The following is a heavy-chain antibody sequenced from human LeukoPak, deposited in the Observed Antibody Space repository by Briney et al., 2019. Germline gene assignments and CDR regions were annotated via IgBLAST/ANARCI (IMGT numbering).Heavy chain of an antibody. CDR1: GFTFSSYW. J-gene: IGHJ4*02. D-gene: IGHD3-10*01. CDR2: IKQDGSEK. Sequence: PGGSLRLSCAASGFTFSSYWMSWVRQAPGKGLEWVANIKQDGSEKYYVDSVKGRFTISRDNAKNSLYLQMNSLRAEDTAVYYCVRGAYYATSGIYYNLDYWGPGTLVTVSS. V-gene: IGHV3-7*01. CDR3: VRGAYYATSGIYYNLDY.